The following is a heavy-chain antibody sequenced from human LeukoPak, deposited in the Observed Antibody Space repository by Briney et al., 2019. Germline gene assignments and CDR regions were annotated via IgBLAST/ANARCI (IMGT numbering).Heavy chain of an antibody. Sequence: ASVKVSCKASGYTFTGYYMHWVRQAPGQGLEWMGWINPNSGGTNYAQKFQGRVTMTRDTSISTAYMELSRLRSDDTAVYYCARGIAPLRYFDWLPHSYFDYWGQGTLVTVSS. CDR1: GYTFTGYY. CDR2: INPNSGGT. CDR3: ARGIAPLRYFDWLPHSYFDY. J-gene: IGHJ4*02. V-gene: IGHV1-2*02. D-gene: IGHD3-9*01.